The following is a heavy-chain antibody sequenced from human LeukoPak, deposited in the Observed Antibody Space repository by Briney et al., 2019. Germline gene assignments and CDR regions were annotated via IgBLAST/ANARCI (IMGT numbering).Heavy chain of an antibody. CDR1: AGSTNSYY. D-gene: IGHD6-19*01. CDR2: IYTSGST. J-gene: IGHJ5*02. Sequence: SETLSLTCTVSAGSTNSYYWSWIRRPAGKGLEWIGRIYTSGSTNYNPSLKSRVTMSVDTSKNQFSLKLSSVTAADTAVYYCARDQAVAGTRWFDPWGQGTLVTVSS. CDR3: ARDQAVAGTRWFDP. V-gene: IGHV4-4*07.